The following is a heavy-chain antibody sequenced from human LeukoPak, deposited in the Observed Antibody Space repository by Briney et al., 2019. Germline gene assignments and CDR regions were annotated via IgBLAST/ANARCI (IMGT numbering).Heavy chain of an antibody. CDR2: ISWNSANI. CDR3: ARTSSSWSALFDY. CDR1: GLTFDDFA. J-gene: IGHJ4*02. Sequence: GGSLRLSCATSGLTFDDFAMHWVRQVPGKGLEWVSGISWNSANIGYADSVKGRFTISRDNSKNTLYLQMNSLRAEDTAVYYCARTSSSWSALFDYWGQGTLVTVSS. V-gene: IGHV3-9*01. D-gene: IGHD6-13*01.